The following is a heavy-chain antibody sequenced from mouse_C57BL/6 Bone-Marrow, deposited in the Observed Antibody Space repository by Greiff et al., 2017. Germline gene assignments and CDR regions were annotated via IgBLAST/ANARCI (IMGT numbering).Heavy chain of an antibody. Sequence: QVQLQQPGAELVMPGASVKLSCKASGYTFTSYWMHWVKQRPGQGLEWIGEIDPSDSYTNYNQKFKGKSTLTVDKSSRTAYMQLSSLTSEDSAVYYCARDYSNPYAMDYWGQGTSVTVSS. D-gene: IGHD2-5*01. CDR2: IDPSDSYT. CDR1: GYTFTSYW. CDR3: ARDYSNPYAMDY. J-gene: IGHJ4*01. V-gene: IGHV1-69*01.